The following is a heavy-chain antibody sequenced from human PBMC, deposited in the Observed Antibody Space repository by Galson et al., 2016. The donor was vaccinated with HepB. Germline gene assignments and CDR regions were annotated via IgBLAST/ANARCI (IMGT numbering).Heavy chain of an antibody. D-gene: IGHD1-1*01. CDR2: ISHSGST. V-gene: IGHV4-30-2*01. CDR1: GGSINRGGYS. Sequence: TLSLTCDVSGGSINRGGYSWSWIRQPPGQGLEWIGYISHSGSTSYNPSLKSPVTISIDTSKNQFSLNLTSVTAADTAVYYCAGGRNWNSWYFDIWGRGTLVIASS. J-gene: IGHJ2*01. CDR3: AGGRNWNSWYFDI.